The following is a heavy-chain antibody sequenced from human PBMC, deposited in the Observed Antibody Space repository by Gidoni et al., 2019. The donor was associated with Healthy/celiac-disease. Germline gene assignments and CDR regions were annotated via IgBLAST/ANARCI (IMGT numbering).Heavy chain of an antibody. Sequence: QVQLQESGPGLVKPSQTLSLTCPVSGGSISRGGYYRSWIRQQPGKGLEWIGYIYYSGSTYYNPSLKSRVTISVDTSKNQFSLKLSSVTAADTAVYYCARDRSDGSGSRTDYWGQGTLVTVSS. J-gene: IGHJ4*02. V-gene: IGHV4-31*03. CDR3: ARDRSDGSGSRTDY. CDR1: GGSISRGGYY. CDR2: IYYSGST. D-gene: IGHD3-10*01.